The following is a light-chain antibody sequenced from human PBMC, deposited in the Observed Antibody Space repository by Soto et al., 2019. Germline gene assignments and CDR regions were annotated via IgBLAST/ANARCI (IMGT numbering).Light chain of an antibody. J-gene: IGKJ1*01. V-gene: IGKV2-28*01. CDR3: MQPLQSWT. Sequence: DIVMTQSLLSLPVTPGEPASISCRYSQSLLHSNGYNYLDWYLQKPGQSPQLLIYLGSNRASGVPDRFSGSGSGTDFTLKISRVEAEDVGLYYCMQPLQSWTFGQGTKVDIK. CDR1: QSLLHSNGYNY. CDR2: LGS.